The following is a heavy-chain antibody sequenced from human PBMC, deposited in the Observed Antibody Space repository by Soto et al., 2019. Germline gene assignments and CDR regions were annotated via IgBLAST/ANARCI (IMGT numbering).Heavy chain of an antibody. Sequence: QVQLVQSGAEVKKPGSSVKVSCKASGGTFSSYAISWVRQAPGQGLEWMGGIIPIFGTANYAQKFQGRVTITADESTSTAYMELSSLRSEDTAVYYCAREGGDSSGYYYRAEYFHHWGQGTLVTVSS. J-gene: IGHJ1*01. D-gene: IGHD3-22*01. CDR1: GGTFSSYA. V-gene: IGHV1-69*12. CDR2: IIPIFGTA. CDR3: AREGGDSSGYYYRAEYFHH.